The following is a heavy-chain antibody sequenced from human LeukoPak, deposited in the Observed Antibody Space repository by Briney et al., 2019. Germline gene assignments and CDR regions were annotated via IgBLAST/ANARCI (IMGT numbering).Heavy chain of an antibody. CDR3: AKSSAGITWFDP. J-gene: IGHJ5*02. V-gene: IGHV3-30*02. CDR1: GFTFSSYW. CDR2: TRFDDSYK. Sequence: PGGSLRLSCAASGFTFSSYWMSWVRQAPGKGPEWVAFTRFDDSYKAYGNSVKGRFTISRDNSKNTLYLQMDSPRSDDTAVYYCAKSSAGITWFDPWGQGTLVIVSS. D-gene: IGHD1-7*01.